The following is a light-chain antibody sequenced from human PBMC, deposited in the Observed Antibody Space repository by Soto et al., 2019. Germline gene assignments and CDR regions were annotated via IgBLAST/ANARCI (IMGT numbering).Light chain of an antibody. Sequence: QSALTQPPSASGSPGQSVTISCTGTSSDVGGYDYVSWYQQHPGKAPKLMIYEVTIRPSGVSDRFSGSKSGNTASLTVSGLQAEDEADYYCSSHAGSIHFYVFGTGTKVTVL. CDR2: EVT. CDR1: SSDVGGYDY. CDR3: SSHAGSIHFYV. J-gene: IGLJ1*01. V-gene: IGLV2-8*01.